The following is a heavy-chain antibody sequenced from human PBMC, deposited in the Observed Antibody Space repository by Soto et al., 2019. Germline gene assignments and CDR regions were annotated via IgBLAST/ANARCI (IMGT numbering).Heavy chain of an antibody. CDR3: AGGPTILGGVTPRVLGY. J-gene: IGHJ4*02. V-gene: IGHV4-39*01. CDR2: IYYSGST. CDR1: GGSISSSSYY. D-gene: IGHD3-3*01. Sequence: QLQLQESGPGLVKPSETLSLTCTVSGGSISSSSYYWGWIRQPPGKGLEWIGSIYYSGSTYYNPSLKSRVPISVDTSKNQFSRKLSSVTAADTAVYYCAGGPTILGGVTPRVLGYWGQGTLVTVSS.